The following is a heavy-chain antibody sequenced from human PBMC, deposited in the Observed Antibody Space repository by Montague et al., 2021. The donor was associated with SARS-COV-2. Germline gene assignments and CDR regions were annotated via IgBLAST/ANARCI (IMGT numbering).Heavy chain of an antibody. CDR3: ARVRDSDGWTFDY. J-gene: IGHJ4*02. CDR1: SGSISNYY. V-gene: IGHV4-59*13. Sequence: SETLSLTCTVSSGSISNYYWSWIRQPPGKGLEWIGYVYSSGSTNYSPSLEGRVTMSVDTSKNQFSLKLISVTAADTAVYYCARVRDSDGWTFDYWGQGTLVTVSS. D-gene: IGHD6-19*01. CDR2: VYSSGST.